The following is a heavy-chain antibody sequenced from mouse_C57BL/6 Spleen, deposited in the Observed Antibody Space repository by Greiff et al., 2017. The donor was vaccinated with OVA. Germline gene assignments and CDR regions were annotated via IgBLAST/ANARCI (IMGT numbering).Heavy chain of an antibody. CDR3: ARELAMDY. Sequence: EVKLVESGGGLVKPGGSLKLSCAASGFTFSSYAMSWVRQTPEKRLEWVATISDGGSYTYYPDNVKGRFTISRDNAKNNLYLQMSHLKSEDTAMYYCARELAMDYWGQGTSVTVSS. V-gene: IGHV5-4*01. CDR2: ISDGGSYT. J-gene: IGHJ4*01. CDR1: GFTFSSYA.